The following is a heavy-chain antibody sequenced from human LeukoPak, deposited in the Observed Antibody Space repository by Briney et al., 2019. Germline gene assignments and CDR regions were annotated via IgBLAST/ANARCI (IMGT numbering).Heavy chain of an antibody. CDR1: GGSISSGSYY. CDR3: ARVPHSVEGSMKAVFIHYFDY. D-gene: IGHD3-22*01. Sequence: SETLSLTCTVSGGSISSGSYYWTWIRQPAGKGLEWIGRIYTSGSTNYNPSLKSRVTISVDKSKNQFSLKLSSVTATDTAVYYCARVPHSVEGSMKAVFIHYFDYWGQGSLVTVSS. CDR2: IYTSGST. J-gene: IGHJ4*02. V-gene: IGHV4-61*02.